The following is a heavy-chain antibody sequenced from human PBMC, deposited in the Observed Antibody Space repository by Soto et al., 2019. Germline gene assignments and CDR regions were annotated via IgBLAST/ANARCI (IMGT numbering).Heavy chain of an antibody. J-gene: IGHJ6*02. CDR2: ISYDGSNK. CDR3: ARARLVAGTDYYYGMDV. V-gene: IGHV3-30-3*01. D-gene: IGHD6-19*01. CDR1: GFTFSSYA. Sequence: QVQLVESGGGVVQPGRSLRLSCAASGFTFSSYAMHWVRQAPGKGLEWVAVISYDGSNKYYADSVKGRFTISRDNSKNTLYLQMNSLRAEDTAVYYCARARLVAGTDYYYGMDVWGQGTTVTVSS.